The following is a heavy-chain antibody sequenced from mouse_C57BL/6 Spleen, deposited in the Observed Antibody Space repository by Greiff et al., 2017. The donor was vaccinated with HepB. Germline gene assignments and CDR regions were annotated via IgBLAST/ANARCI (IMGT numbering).Heavy chain of an antibody. CDR1: GYSFTDYN. CDR2: INPNYGTT. J-gene: IGHJ2*01. V-gene: IGHV1-39*01. D-gene: IGHD1-1*01. CDR3: ARQGLLRSYFDD. Sequence: EVQLQQSGPELVKPGASVKISCKASGYSFTDYNMNWVKQSNGKSLEWIGVINPNYGTTSYNQTFKGKATLTVDQSSSTAYMQLNSLTSEDAAVYFCARQGLLRSYFDDWGQGTTLTVSS.